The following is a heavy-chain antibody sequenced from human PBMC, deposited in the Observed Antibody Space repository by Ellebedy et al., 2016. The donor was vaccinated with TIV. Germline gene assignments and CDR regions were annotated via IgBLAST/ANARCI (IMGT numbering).Heavy chain of an antibody. Sequence: ASVKVSCXASDHTFINYGISWVRQAPGQGLEWLGWISLYNGNTDYGQKFQGRVTMTTDTAMSTAYMELTSLRSEDTAAYYCARNNVGIDYWGQGTLVTVSS. CDR3: ARNNVGIDY. D-gene: IGHD1/OR15-1a*01. V-gene: IGHV1-18*01. CDR1: DHTFINYG. J-gene: IGHJ4*02. CDR2: ISLYNGNT.